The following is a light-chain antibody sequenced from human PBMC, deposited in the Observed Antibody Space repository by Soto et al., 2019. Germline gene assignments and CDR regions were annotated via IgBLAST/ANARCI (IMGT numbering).Light chain of an antibody. Sequence: EVVLTQSPGTVSLSPGERATLSCRASQSVTSNYLAWYQQKPGQAPRLLIYAASSRATGIPDRFSGSGSGTDFTLSISRLEPEDFAVYYCHQYGSSITWTCGQGTKVEIK. J-gene: IGKJ1*01. V-gene: IGKV3-20*01. CDR1: QSVTSNY. CDR3: HQYGSSITWT. CDR2: AAS.